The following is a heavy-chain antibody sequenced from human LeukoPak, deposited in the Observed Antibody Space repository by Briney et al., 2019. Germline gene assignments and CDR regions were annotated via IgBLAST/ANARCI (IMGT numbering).Heavy chain of an antibody. D-gene: IGHD6-13*01. V-gene: IGHV2-5*01. CDR3: AHYPTAKAYSSSFRATAFDI. Sequence: SGPTLVKPTQTLTLTCTFSGFPLSTSGVGVGWIRQPPGKALEWLALIYWNDDKRYSPSLKNRLTITKDTSKNQVVLTMTNMDPVDTATYYCAHYPTAKAYSSSFRATAFDIWGQGTMVTVSS. CDR2: IYWNDDK. CDR1: GFPLSTSGVG. J-gene: IGHJ3*02.